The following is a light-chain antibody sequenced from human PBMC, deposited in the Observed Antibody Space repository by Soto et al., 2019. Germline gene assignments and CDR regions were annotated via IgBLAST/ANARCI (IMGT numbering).Light chain of an antibody. Sequence: DIQMTQSPSTLSASLGDRVTITCRASQSISSWLAWYQQKPGKAPKLLIYKASNLESGVPSRFSGSGSGTEFTLTISSLQPDDFATYYCQQYSPYSWTFGQGTQVEIK. J-gene: IGKJ1*01. V-gene: IGKV1-5*03. CDR3: QQYSPYSWT. CDR1: QSISSW. CDR2: KAS.